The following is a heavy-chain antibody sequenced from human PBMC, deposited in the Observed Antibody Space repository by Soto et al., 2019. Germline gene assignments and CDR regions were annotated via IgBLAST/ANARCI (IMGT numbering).Heavy chain of an antibody. J-gene: IGHJ4*02. V-gene: IGHV3-15*01. D-gene: IGHD3-9*01. CDR2: IKSKTDGGTT. CDR3: TTAPLYYDILTGPS. Sequence: GGSLRLSCAASGFTFSNAWMSWVRQAPGKGLEWVGRIKSKTDGGTTDYAAPVKGRFTSSRDDSKNTLDLQMNSLKTEDTAVYYCTTAPLYYDILTGPSWGQGTLVTVSS. CDR1: GFTFSNAW.